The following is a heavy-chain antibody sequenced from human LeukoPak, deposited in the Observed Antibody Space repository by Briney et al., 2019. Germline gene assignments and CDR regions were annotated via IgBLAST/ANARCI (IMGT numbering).Heavy chain of an antibody. Sequence: GGSLRLSCTGSGFNFIEYGINWVRQAPGKGLEWVTFIRYDGSNKYYADSVKGRFTISRDNSKNTLYLQMNSLRAEDMAVYYCAREGWFGELLRHPFDYWGQGTLSPSPQ. CDR1: GFNFIEYG. D-gene: IGHD3-10*01. V-gene: IGHV3-30*02. J-gene: IGHJ4*02. CDR2: IRYDGSNK. CDR3: AREGWFGELLRHPFDY.